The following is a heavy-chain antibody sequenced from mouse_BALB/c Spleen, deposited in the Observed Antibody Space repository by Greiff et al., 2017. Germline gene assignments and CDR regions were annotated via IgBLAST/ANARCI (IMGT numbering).Heavy chain of an antibody. CDR3: ARDREYYGSSSWFAY. V-gene: IGHV2-9*02. CDR1: GFSLTSYG. Sequence: VHLVESGPGLVAPSQSLSITCTVSGFSLTSYGVHWVRQPPGKGLEWLGVIWAGGSTNYNSALMSRLSISKDNSKSQVFLKMNSLQTDDTAMYYCARDREYYGSSSWFAYWGQGTLVTVSA. CDR2: IWAGGST. J-gene: IGHJ3*01. D-gene: IGHD1-1*01.